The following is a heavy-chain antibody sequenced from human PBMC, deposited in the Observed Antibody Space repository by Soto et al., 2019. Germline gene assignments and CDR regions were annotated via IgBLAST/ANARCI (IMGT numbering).Heavy chain of an antibody. CDR2: ISAHSGYT. V-gene: IGHV1-18*04. Sequence: QVQLEQSGGEVKKSGASVKVSCKTSGYDFTNYAITWVRQAPGQGLQRMGWISAHSGYTYYAQRLRGRVTMSTDTSTSTAYMELRRLRSDDTAVYYCARYETIFGTNEADNWGQGTLVTVSS. CDR3: ARYETIFGTNEADN. D-gene: IGHD3-3*01. CDR1: GYDFTNYA. J-gene: IGHJ4*02.